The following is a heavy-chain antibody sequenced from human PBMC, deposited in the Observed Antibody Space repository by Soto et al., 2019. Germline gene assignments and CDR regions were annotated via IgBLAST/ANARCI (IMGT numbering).Heavy chain of an antibody. D-gene: IGHD2-8*01. CDR3: ARVNGGPYYFDY. Sequence: SETLSLTCTVSGGSVSSGSYYWTWIRQLPGKGLEWIGYIYYIGITNYNPSLKSRVTISPDTSKNQFSLKLTSVTAADTAVYYCARVNGGPYYFDYWGQGTLVTVSS. CDR2: IYYIGIT. CDR1: GGSVSSGSYY. J-gene: IGHJ4*02. V-gene: IGHV4-61*01.